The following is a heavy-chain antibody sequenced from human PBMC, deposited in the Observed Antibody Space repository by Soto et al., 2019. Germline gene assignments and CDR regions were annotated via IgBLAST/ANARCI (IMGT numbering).Heavy chain of an antibody. D-gene: IGHD1-1*01. V-gene: IGHV3-74*01. CDR2: IGPDGSST. CDR1: GFTLSSYM. CDR3: ARDNNWSYDY. Sequence: VETLRLSCAASGFTLSSYMMHWVRQAPGKGLVWVSHIGPDGSSTRDADSVQGRFTISRDNARNTLYLQMNSLRDEDTAVYYCARDNNWSYDYWGQGILVTVSS. J-gene: IGHJ4*02.